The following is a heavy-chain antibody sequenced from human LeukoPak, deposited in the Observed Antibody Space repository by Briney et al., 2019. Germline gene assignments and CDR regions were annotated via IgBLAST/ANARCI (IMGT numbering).Heavy chain of an antibody. Sequence: SETLSLTCTVSGGFISSYYWSWIRQPPGKGLEWIGYIYYSGSTNYNPSLKSRVTISVDTSKNQFSLKLSSVTAADTAVYYCARARDYDFWSGYPNWFDPWGQGTLVTVSS. J-gene: IGHJ5*02. CDR1: GGFISSYY. CDR3: ARARDYDFWSGYPNWFDP. D-gene: IGHD3-3*01. V-gene: IGHV4-59*01. CDR2: IYYSGST.